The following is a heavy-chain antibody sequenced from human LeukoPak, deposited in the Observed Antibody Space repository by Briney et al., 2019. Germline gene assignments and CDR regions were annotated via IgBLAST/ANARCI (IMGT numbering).Heavy chain of an antibody. D-gene: IGHD1-1*01. CDR2: INHRGDT. CDR3: ARGPTISETGYFDF. Sequence: SETLSLTRAVYGESFSAYYWSWIRQSPGKGLEWIAEINHRGDTNYNPSVKSRVTISIDTSKNQFSLKVRSLTAADTAVYYCARGPTISETGYFDFWGQGTLVTVPS. V-gene: IGHV4-34*01. J-gene: IGHJ4*03. CDR1: GESFSAYY.